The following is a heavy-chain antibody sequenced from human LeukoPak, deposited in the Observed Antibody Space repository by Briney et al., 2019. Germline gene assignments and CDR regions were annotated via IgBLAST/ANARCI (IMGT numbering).Heavy chain of an antibody. V-gene: IGHV3-23*01. CDR1: GFTFSSYA. CDR3: ATYLTIAAAGPEDY. D-gene: IGHD6-13*01. Sequence: GGSLRLSCAASGFTFSSYAMSWVRQAPGKGLEWVSAISGSGGSTYHADSVKGRFTISRDNSKNTLYLQMNSLRAEDTAVYYCATYLTIAAAGPEDYWGQGTLVTVTS. CDR2: ISGSGGST. J-gene: IGHJ4*02.